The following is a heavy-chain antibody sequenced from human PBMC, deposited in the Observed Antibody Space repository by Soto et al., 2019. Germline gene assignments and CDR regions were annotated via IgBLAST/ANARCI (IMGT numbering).Heavy chain of an antibody. CDR3: ARTQGDIVLVPAAPYYYYGMDV. CDR2: INAGNGNT. V-gene: IGHV1-3*01. J-gene: IGHJ6*02. D-gene: IGHD2-2*01. CDR1: GYTFTSYA. Sequence: ASVKVSCKASGYTFTSYAMHWVRQAPGQRLEWMGWINAGNGNTKYSQKFQGRVTITRDTSASTAYMELSSLRSEDTAVYYCARTQGDIVLVPAAPYYYYGMDVWGQGTTVTVSS.